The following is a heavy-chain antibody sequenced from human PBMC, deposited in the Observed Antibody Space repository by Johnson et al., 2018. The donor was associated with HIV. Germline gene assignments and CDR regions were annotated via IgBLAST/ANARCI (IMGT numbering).Heavy chain of an antibody. V-gene: IGHV3-30*03. CDR2: VSDHGRTT. CDR3: ARDEPTDDAFDI. Sequence: QVQLVESGGGVVQPGRSLRLSCAASGFTFDDYGVSWVRQAPGKGLEWVAVVSDHGRTTYFADSVKGRFTISRDNSKNTLYLQMGSLRAEDMAVYYCARDEPTDDAFDIWGQGTMVTVSS. CDR1: GFTFDDYG. J-gene: IGHJ3*02.